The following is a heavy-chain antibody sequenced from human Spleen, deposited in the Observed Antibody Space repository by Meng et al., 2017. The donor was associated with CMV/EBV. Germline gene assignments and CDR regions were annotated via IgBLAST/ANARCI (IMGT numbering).Heavy chain of an antibody. Sequence: QGQRQESGPGLVKPSQTLSLTCAVYGGSFSGYYWSWIRQPPGKGLEWIGEINHSGSTNYNPSLKSRVTISVDTSKNQFSLKLSSVTAADTAVYYCARSGLVVPAAQVPIAAAGIDYWGQGTLVTVSS. V-gene: IGHV4-34*09. J-gene: IGHJ4*02. D-gene: IGHD2-2*01. CDR1: GGSFSGYY. CDR3: ARSGLVVPAAQVPIAAAGIDY. CDR2: INHSGST.